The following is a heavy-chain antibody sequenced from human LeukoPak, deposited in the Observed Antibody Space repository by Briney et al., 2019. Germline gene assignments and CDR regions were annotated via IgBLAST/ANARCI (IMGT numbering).Heavy chain of an antibody. D-gene: IGHD3-10*01. CDR1: GFTFSSYA. V-gene: IGHV3-30-3*01. CDR3: ARDQVPLWFGELHYGMDV. CDR2: ISYDGSNK. Sequence: PGGSLRLSCAASGFTFSSYAMHWVRQAPGKGLEWVAVISYDGSNKYYADSVKGRFTVSRDNSKNTLYLRMNSLRAEDTAVYYCARDQVPLWFGELHYGMDVWGQGTTVTVSS. J-gene: IGHJ6*02.